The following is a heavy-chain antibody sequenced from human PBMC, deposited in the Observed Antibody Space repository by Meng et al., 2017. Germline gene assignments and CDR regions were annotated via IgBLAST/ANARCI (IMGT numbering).Heavy chain of an antibody. J-gene: IGHJ4*02. CDR3: ARDVMSSGLAPYY. Sequence: SLKISCAASGFTFDDYAMHWVRQAPGKGLEWVSGISWNSGSIGYADSVKGRFTISRDNAENSLYLLLDSLGADDTAVYYCARDVMSSGLAPYYWGQGTLVTVSS. V-gene: IGHV3-9*01. CDR2: ISWNSGSI. CDR1: GFTFDDYA. D-gene: IGHD3/OR15-3a*01.